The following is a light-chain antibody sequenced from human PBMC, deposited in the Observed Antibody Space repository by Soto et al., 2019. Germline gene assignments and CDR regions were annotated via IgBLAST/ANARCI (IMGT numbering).Light chain of an antibody. V-gene: IGKV4-1*01. Sequence: DIVMTQSPDSLAVSLGERATINCKSSQSLLHLAWYQQKPGQPPKLLIYWASTRESGVPDRFSGSGSGTDFTLTISSLQAEDVAVYYCQQYYTPPVTFGQGTKVDIK. CDR3: QQYYTPPVT. J-gene: IGKJ1*01. CDR1: QSLLH. CDR2: WAS.